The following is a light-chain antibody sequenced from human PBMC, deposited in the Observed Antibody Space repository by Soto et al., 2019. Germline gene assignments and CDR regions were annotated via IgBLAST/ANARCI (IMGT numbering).Light chain of an antibody. CDR1: QSVSSSF. V-gene: IGKV3-20*01. CDR2: DAS. J-gene: IGKJ5*01. CDR3: QQYGSSPRT. Sequence: IVLEQSPGILSLYPWERATLSCRAGQSVSSSFLAWYQQKVGQAPRLLIYDASSRATGIPDRFSGSGSGTDFTLTISRLEPEDFAVYYCQQYGSSPRTFGQGTRLEIK.